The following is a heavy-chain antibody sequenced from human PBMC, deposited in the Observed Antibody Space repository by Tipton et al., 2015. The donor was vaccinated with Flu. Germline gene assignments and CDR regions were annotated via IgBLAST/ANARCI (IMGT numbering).Heavy chain of an antibody. D-gene: IGHD3-22*01. Sequence: LRLSCTVSGGSISSGSYYWSWIRQPAGKGLEWIGRIHTSGSTNYNPSLKSRVTTSVDTSKNQFSLKLSSVTAADTAVYYCARGVIYYDSSGPITDAFDIWGQGTMVTVSS. CDR3: ARGVIYYDSSGPITDAFDI. CDR2: IHTSGST. CDR1: GGSISSGSYY. J-gene: IGHJ3*02. V-gene: IGHV4-61*02.